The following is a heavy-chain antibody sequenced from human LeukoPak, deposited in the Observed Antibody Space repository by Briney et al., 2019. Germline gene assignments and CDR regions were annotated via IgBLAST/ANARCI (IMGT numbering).Heavy chain of an antibody. Sequence: ASVKVSCKASGYTFTSYGISWVRQAPGQGLEWMGWINTNTGSPTYAQDFTGRFVFSLDTSVNTAYLQISSLKAEDTAVYYCAREGDYGGNSGCDYWGQGTLVTVSS. CDR3: AREGDYGGNSGCDY. CDR2: INTNTGSP. V-gene: IGHV7-4-1*02. D-gene: IGHD4-23*01. J-gene: IGHJ4*02. CDR1: GYTFTSYG.